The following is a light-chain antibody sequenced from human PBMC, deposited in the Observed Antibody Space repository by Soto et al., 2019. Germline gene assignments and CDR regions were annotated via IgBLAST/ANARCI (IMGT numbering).Light chain of an antibody. J-gene: IGKJ1*01. CDR2: VAS. Sequence: DIQMTQSPSSLSASLGDRVTITCRASQDIRNDLGWYQQKPGKAPNRLIYVASNFQPGVPSRFSGSGSGTEFPLTLSRLQPEDFATYYSLQHSSYPWTFGQGTKVEIK. CDR3: LQHSSYPWT. V-gene: IGKV1-17*01. CDR1: QDIRND.